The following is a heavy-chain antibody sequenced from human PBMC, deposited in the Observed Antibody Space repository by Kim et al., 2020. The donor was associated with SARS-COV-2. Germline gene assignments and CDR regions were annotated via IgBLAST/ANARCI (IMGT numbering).Heavy chain of an antibody. J-gene: IGHJ1*01. Sequence: GGSLRLSCTTSGFTFTGYAMSWVRQAPGKGLEWVSSIYGSDGTTYYVDSVKGRFTISRDNSKNTLYLQMRALRADDTAVYYCMKGGWGSIWDHWCQCTL. CDR3: MKGGWGSIWDH. CDR1: GFTFTGYA. CDR2: IYGSDGTT. V-gene: IGHV3-23*01. D-gene: IGHD2-21*01.